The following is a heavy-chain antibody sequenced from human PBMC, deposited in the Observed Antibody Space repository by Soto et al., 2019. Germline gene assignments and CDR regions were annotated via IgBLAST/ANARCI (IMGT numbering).Heavy chain of an antibody. Sequence: GESLKISCKASGYSFTNHWIGWVRQTPGKGLEWMGIIYPGDSDTRYSPSFQGHVTVSADKSISTAYLQWSSLKASDTAMYYCAGHPRYGSGSFNWFDPWGQGTLVTVSS. D-gene: IGHD6-19*01. V-gene: IGHV5-51*01. CDR3: AGHPRYGSGSFNWFDP. CDR2: IYPGDSDT. J-gene: IGHJ5*02. CDR1: GYSFTNHW.